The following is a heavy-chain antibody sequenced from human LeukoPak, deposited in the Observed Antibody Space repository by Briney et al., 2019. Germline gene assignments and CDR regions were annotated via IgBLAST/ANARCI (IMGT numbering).Heavy chain of an antibody. V-gene: IGHV4-30-4*01. Sequence: SQTLSLTCTVSGGSISSGAYYWGWIRQPPGKGLEWIGYIYYSGSTYYNPSLKSRVTISVDTSKNQFSLKLSSVTAADTAVYYCARAHGDTNWNYGNNWFDPWGQGTLVTVSS. CDR1: GGSISSGAYY. CDR2: IYYSGST. D-gene: IGHD1-7*01. J-gene: IGHJ5*02. CDR3: ARAHGDTNWNYGNNWFDP.